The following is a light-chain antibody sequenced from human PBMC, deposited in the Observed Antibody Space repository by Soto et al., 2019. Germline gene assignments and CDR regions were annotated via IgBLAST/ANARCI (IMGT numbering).Light chain of an antibody. V-gene: IGKV3-20*01. J-gene: IGKJ5*01. CDR3: QQYGSSPIT. CDR1: QRISSSF. CDR2: GAS. Sequence: VLTQSPVTLSLSPDEIASIFCRSSQRISSSFLAWYQQKPGQAPRLLIYGASSRATGIPDRFSGSGSGTDFTLTISRLEPEDFAVYYCQQYGSSPITFGQGTRLEIK.